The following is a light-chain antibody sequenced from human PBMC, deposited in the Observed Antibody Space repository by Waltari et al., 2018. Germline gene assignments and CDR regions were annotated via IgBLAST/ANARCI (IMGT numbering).Light chain of an antibody. J-gene: IGLJ3*02. CDR3: CSYAGSYIWV. Sequence: QSALTQPRSVSGSPGQSVTISCTCPSTDVGPYNYVSWYQQLPGKAPKHMVYDVPKRPSGVPGLFSGSRSGKSASLTISGLQAEDEADYYCCSYAGSYIWVFGGGTKLTVL. CDR1: STDVGPYNY. V-gene: IGLV2-11*01. CDR2: DVP.